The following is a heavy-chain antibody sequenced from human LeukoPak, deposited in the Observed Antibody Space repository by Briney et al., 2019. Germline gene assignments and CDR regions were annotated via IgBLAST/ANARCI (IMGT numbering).Heavy chain of an antibody. CDR2: MNPNSGNT. D-gene: IGHD6-13*01. CDR3: ARSSSSSWYGYMDV. V-gene: IGHV1-8*01. CDR1: GYTFTSYD. J-gene: IGHJ6*03. Sequence: ASVKVSRKASGYTFTSYDINWVRQATGQGLEWMGWMNPNSGNTGYAQKFQGRVTMARSTSISTAYMELSSLRSEDTAVYYCARSSSSSWYGYMDVWGKGTTVTVSS.